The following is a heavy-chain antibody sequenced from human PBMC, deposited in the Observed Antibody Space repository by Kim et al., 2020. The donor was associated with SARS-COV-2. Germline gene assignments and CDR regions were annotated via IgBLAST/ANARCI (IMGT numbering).Heavy chain of an antibody. CDR2: T. D-gene: IGHD6-6*01. V-gene: IGHV3-33*01. CDR3: ARDGSNAALDY. J-gene: IGHJ4*02. Sequence: TSSPDSVQGRFTIDIDNYKNTLYLQMNSLSTPDTAVYYCARDGSNAALDYWGQGTLVTVSS.